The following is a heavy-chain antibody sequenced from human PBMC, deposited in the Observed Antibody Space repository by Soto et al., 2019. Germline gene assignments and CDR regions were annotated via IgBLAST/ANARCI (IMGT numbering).Heavy chain of an antibody. CDR3: ARWESCSSTSCYSDLFDY. J-gene: IGHJ4*02. CDR1: GYTFTSYG. CDR2: ISAYNGNT. V-gene: IGHV1-18*01. D-gene: IGHD2-2*02. Sequence: GASVKVSCKASGYTFTSYGISWVRQAPGQGLEWMGWISAYNGNTNYAQKLQGRVTMTTDTSANTAYMELRSLRSDDTAVYYCARWESCSSTSCYSDLFDYWGQGTLVTVSS.